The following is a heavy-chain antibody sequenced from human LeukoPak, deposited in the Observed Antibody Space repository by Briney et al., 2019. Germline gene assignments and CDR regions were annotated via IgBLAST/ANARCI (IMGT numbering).Heavy chain of an antibody. V-gene: IGHV3-9*01. Sequence: GGSLRLSCAASGFTFDDFAMHWVRQAPGKGLEWVSGITWNSGNTDYADSVKGRFTISRDNAKNSLYLQMNSLRAEDTAVYYCARDYYGSGSYDYWGQGTLVTVSS. CDR2: ITWNSGNT. J-gene: IGHJ4*02. CDR1: GFTFDDFA. D-gene: IGHD3-10*01. CDR3: ARDYYGSGSYDY.